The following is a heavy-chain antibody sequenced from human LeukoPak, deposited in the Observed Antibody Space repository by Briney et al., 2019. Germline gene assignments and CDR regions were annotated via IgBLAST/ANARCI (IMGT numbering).Heavy chain of an antibody. V-gene: IGHV3-48*04. CDR3: ASLWGLIGS. J-gene: IGHJ4*02. Sequence: GGSLRLSCAASGFTFSSYSMNWVRQAPGKGLEWVSYISIDGKTIHYADSVKGRFTISRDNAKNSVYLQMNSLRVEDTAIYYCASLWGLIGSWGQGTLITVSS. CDR1: GFTFSSYS. D-gene: IGHD3-10*01. CDR2: ISIDGKTI.